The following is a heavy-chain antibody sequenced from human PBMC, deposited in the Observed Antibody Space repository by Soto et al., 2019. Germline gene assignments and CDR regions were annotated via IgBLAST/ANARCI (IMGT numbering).Heavy chain of an antibody. D-gene: IGHD6-6*01. CDR3: ARASSSGDAFDI. CDR1: GFTFDDYA. CDR2: ISWNSGSI. J-gene: IGHJ3*02. V-gene: IGHV3-9*01. Sequence: PGGSLRLSCAASGFTFDDYAMHWVRQAPGKGLEWVSGISWNSGSIGYADSVKGRFTISRDNAKNSLYLQMNSLRAEDTAVYYCARASSSGDAFDIWGQGTMVTVSS.